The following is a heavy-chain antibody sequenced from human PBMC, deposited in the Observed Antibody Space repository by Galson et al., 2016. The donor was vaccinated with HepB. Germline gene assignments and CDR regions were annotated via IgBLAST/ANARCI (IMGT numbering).Heavy chain of an antibody. V-gene: IGHV1-2*02. J-gene: IGHJ5*02. CDR2: IDPNNGGT. CDR3: ARAAYTSSLYYFDP. CDR1: GYKFNDFF. Sequence: SVKVSCKASGYKFNDFFIHWVRQAPGQGLEWMAWIDPNNGGTNFAQKFQGRVTVTRDASTSTVYMELSSLTSEDTAVYYCARAAYTSSLYYFDPWGQGTLVTVSS. D-gene: IGHD6-13*01.